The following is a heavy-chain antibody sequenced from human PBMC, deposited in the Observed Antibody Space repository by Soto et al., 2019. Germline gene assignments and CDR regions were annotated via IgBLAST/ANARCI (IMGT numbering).Heavy chain of an antibody. CDR2: ISYDGSNK. D-gene: IGHD3-3*01. CDR3: ARDFLRFLEGGYFDY. V-gene: IGHV3-30-3*01. Sequence: QVQLVESGGGVVQPGRSLRLSCAASGFTFSSYAMHWVRQAPGKGLERVAVISYDGSNKYYADSVKGRFTISRDNSKNTLYLQMNSLRAEDTAVYYCARDFLRFLEGGYFDYWGQGTLVTVSS. CDR1: GFTFSSYA. J-gene: IGHJ4*02.